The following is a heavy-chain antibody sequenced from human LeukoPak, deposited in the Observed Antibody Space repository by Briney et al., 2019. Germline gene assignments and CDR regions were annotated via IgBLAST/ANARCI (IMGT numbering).Heavy chain of an antibody. J-gene: IGHJ4*02. V-gene: IGHV3-23*01. Sequence: GGSLRLSCAASGFTFSSYAMSWVRQAPGKGLEWVSAISGSGGSTYYADSVKGRFTISRDNSKNTLYLQMNSLRAEDTAVYYCAKASPVLRFLEWLSFDYWGQGTLVTVSS. CDR3: AKASPVLRFLEWLSFDY. CDR1: GFTFSSYA. D-gene: IGHD3-3*01. CDR2: ISGSGGST.